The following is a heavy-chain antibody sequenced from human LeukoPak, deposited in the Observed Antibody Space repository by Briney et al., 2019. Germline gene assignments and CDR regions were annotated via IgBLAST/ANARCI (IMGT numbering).Heavy chain of an antibody. D-gene: IGHD2-21*01. Sequence: PGRSLRLSCAASGFTFSSYWMHWVRQAPGKGLVWVSRINSDGRSTSYADSAKGRFTISRDNAKNTLYLQMNSLRAEDTAVYYCVRDVWGDRDSYFDYWGQGTLVTVSS. J-gene: IGHJ4*02. V-gene: IGHV3-74*01. CDR3: VRDVWGDRDSYFDY. CDR1: GFTFSSYW. CDR2: INSDGRST.